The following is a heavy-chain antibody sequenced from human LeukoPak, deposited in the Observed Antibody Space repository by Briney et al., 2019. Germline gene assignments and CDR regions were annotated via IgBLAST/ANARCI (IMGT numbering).Heavy chain of an antibody. D-gene: IGHD6-19*01. CDR1: GYTFTSYG. V-gene: IGHV1-18*01. CDR3: ARTGYSSRDVTPIWFDP. CDR2: ISAYYGNT. Sequence: ASVKVSCKASGYTFTSYGISWVRQASGQGLEWMGWISAYYGNTNYAQKLQGRVTMTTDTSTSTAYMELRSLRSDDTAVYYCARTGYSSRDVTPIWFDPWGQGTLVTVSS. J-gene: IGHJ5*02.